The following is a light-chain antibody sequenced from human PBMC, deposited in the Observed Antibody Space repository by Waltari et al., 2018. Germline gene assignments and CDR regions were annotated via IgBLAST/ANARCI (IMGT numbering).Light chain of an antibody. V-gene: IGLV7-43*01. Sequence: QTVVSPEPSLTVSPGGTVTLTSASSTGTVPSAFYPNWFQQKPGQAPRALIYSTSNKHSWAPARFSGSRLWGKAALTLSVAQPEDEADYYCLLYYRGAQPWVCGGGTKLTVL. J-gene: IGLJ3*02. CDR1: TGTVPSAFY. CDR2: STS. CDR3: LLYYRGAQPWV.